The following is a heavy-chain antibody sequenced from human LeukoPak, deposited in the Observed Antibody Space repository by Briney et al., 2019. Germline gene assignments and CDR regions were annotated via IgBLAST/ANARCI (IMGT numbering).Heavy chain of an antibody. D-gene: IGHD6-19*01. J-gene: IGHJ4*02. Sequence: PGGSLRLSCATSGFTFSSYWMSWVRQAPGKGLEWVANIKEDGSEKYYVDSVKGRFTISRDNAKNSLYLQMNSLRAEDTALYYCASTSGWYYVGDYYFDYWGQGTLVTVSS. CDR1: GFTFSSYW. CDR2: IKEDGSEK. CDR3: ASTSGWYYVGDYYFDY. V-gene: IGHV3-7*03.